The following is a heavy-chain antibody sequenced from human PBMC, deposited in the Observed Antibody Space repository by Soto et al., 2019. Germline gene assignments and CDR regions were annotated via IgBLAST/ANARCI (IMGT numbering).Heavy chain of an antibody. V-gene: IGHV1-69*01. J-gene: IGHJ4*02. CDR3: ATAGVRGTAIQQVEH. D-gene: IGHD3-10*01. CDR1: GGTFSTYG. Sequence: QVHLVQSGAEVKKPASSVKVSCQASGGTFSTYGITWVRQAPGHGLEWMGAIIPVFASTSSAQLFRGRLSIPADEVSSTAYMELSGLTSEDTAIYYCATAGVRGTAIQQVEHWGQGTLVTVS. CDR2: IIPVFAST.